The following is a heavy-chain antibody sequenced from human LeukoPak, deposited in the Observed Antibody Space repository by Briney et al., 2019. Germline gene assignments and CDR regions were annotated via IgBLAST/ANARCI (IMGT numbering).Heavy chain of an antibody. D-gene: IGHD7-27*01. CDR1: GGSFSGYY. Sequence: SETLSLTCTVYGGSFSGYYWSWIRQPPGKGLEWIGETNHSGSTSCNPSLKTRVAISVDTSKNQFSLKLTSMTAADAAVYYCATGGAGDRLKQWGQGTLVTVSS. J-gene: IGHJ4*02. V-gene: IGHV4-34*01. CDR2: TNHSGST. CDR3: ATGGAGDRLKQ.